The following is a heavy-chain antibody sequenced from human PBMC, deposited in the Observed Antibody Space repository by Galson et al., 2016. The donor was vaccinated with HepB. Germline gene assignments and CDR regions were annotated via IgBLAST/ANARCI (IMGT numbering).Heavy chain of an antibody. V-gene: IGHV3-23*01. CDR3: AKGLYGDYSYFDD. D-gene: IGHD4-17*01. Sequence: LRLSCAASGFPFNIYAMSWVRQAPGKGLEWVAAIAGSGAPTNYADSVKGRFTISRDNSKNTLYLQMNSLRAEDTAVYYCAKGLYGDYSYFDDWGQGTLVTVSS. J-gene: IGHJ4*02. CDR1: GFPFNIYA. CDR2: IAGSGAPT.